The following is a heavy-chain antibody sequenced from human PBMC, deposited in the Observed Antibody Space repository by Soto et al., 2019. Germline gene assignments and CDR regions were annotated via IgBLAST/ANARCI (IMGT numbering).Heavy chain of an antibody. CDR2: IYYSGST. Sequence: SETLSLTCTVSGGSISSGDYYWSWIRQPPGKGLEWIGYIYYSGSTYYNPSLKSRVTISVDTSKNQFSLKLSSVTAADTAVYYCARDRGYYYGMDVWGQGTTVTVSS. CDR3: ARDRGYYYGMDV. J-gene: IGHJ6*02. V-gene: IGHV4-30-4*01. CDR1: GGSISSGDYY.